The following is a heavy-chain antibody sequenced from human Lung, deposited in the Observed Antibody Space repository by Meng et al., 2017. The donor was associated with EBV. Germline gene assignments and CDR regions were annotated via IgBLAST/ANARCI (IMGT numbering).Heavy chain of an antibody. V-gene: IGHV4-4*02. CDR3: ARDEGGNSERGFQH. J-gene: IGHJ1*01. CDR1: GGSMSSCNG. Sequence: VQALALGPGLVEASGTLALTCAVSGGSMSSCNGWSWVRQPPGKGLEWIGEIYHSGSTNYNPSLKSRVTISVDKSKNQFSLKLSSVTAADTAVYYCARDEGGNSERGFQHWGQGTLVTVSS. D-gene: IGHD4-23*01. CDR2: IYHSGST.